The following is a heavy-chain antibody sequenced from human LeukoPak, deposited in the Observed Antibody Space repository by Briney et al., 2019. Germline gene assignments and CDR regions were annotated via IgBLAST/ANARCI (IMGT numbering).Heavy chain of an antibody. D-gene: IGHD2-2*01. Sequence: GSLRLSCAASGFTFSSYAMSWVRQAPGKGLEWIGSMYHSGDTYYNPSLKSRVTISVDTFKNQLSLKLSSVTAADTAVYYCARSKAHLSTSWYGTWFDPWGQGTLVTVSS. V-gene: IGHV4-38-2*01. J-gene: IGHJ5*02. CDR1: GFTFSSYA. CDR3: ARSKAHLSTSWYGTWFDP. CDR2: MYHSGDT.